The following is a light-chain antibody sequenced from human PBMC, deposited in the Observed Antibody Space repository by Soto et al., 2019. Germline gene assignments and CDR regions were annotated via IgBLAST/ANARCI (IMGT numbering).Light chain of an antibody. CDR3: QKYNSDTIT. J-gene: IGKJ5*01. CDR2: AAS. V-gene: IGKV1-27*01. Sequence: DIQITQSPSSLSASVGDRVTITCRASQGISNYLAWYQQKPGKVPKLLIYAASTLPSGVLSRFSGSGSGTDFTLTISSLQTEDVATYYCQKYNSDTITFGQGTRLEIK. CDR1: QGISNY.